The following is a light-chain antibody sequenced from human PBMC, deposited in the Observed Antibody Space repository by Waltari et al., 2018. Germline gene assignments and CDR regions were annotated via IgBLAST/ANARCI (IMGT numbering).Light chain of an antibody. J-gene: IGKJ4*01. CDR1: QRVLYSSHNKDY. CDR2: WAS. CDR3: QQYYSTPLT. V-gene: IGKV4-1*01. Sequence: DIVMTQSPDSLAVSLGERATINCKSSQRVLYSSHNKDYLAWYQRKQGQPPKLLIYWASTRESGVPDRFSGSGSGTDFTLTISSLQAEDVAVYYCQQYYSTPLTFGGGTKVEIK.